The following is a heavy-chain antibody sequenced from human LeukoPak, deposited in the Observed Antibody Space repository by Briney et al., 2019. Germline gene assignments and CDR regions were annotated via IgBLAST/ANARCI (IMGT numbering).Heavy chain of an antibody. V-gene: IGHV3-23*01. CDR2: VSGGGDST. Sequence: GGSLRLSCAASGFIFSNYAMSWVRQAPGKGLEWVSAVSGGGDSTYYADSVKGRFTISRDNPNNMVHLQMNSLRAEDTAIYYCAKEGTYMGRGRYVENWGQGILVTVSS. D-gene: IGHD3-10*01. CDR3: AKEGTYMGRGRYVEN. J-gene: IGHJ4*02. CDR1: GFIFSNYA.